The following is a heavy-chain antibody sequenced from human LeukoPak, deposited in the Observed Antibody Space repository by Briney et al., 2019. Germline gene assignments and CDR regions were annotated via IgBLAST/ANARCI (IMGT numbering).Heavy chain of an antibody. CDR1: GGSISSSSYY. J-gene: IGHJ6*03. CDR2: IYYSGST. V-gene: IGHV4-39*01. CDR3: ASVAGDPIYYYYYMDV. D-gene: IGHD7-27*01. Sequence: SETLSLTCTVSGGSISSSSYYWGWIRQPPGKGLEWIGSIYYSGSTYYNPSLKSRVTISVDTSKNQFSLKLSSVTAADTAVYYCASVAGDPIYYYYYMDVWGKGTTVTVSS.